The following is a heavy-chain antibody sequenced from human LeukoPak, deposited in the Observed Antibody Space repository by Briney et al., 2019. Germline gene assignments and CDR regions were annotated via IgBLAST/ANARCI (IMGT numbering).Heavy chain of an antibody. CDR3: ARGLVLATDDAFDI. Sequence: PSETLSLTCTVSGGSIRSYFWSWLRQPPGKGLEWIGYIWDTEISDYNPSLKSRVTISLDTSKNHFSLKLRSVTAADTALYFCARGLVLATDDAFDIWGQGTLVTVSS. CDR1: GGSIRSYF. V-gene: IGHV4-59*01. J-gene: IGHJ3*02. CDR2: IWDTEIS. D-gene: IGHD5-12*01.